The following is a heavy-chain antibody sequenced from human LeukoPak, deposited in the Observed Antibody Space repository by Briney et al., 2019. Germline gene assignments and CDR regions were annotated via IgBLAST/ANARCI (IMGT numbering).Heavy chain of an antibody. CDR3: AKGPIIEGEDTAMDYTFDY. Sequence: GGSLRLSCAASGFTFSSYAMSWVRQAPGKGLEWVSAISGSGGSTYYADSVKGRFTISRDNSKNTLYLQMNSLRAEDTAVYYCAKGPIIEGEDTAMDYTFDYWGQGTLVTVSS. D-gene: IGHD5-18*01. CDR2: ISGSGGST. V-gene: IGHV3-23*01. J-gene: IGHJ4*02. CDR1: GFTFSSYA.